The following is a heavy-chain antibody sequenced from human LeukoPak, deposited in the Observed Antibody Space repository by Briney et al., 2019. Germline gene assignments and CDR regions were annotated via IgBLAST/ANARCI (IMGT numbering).Heavy chain of an antibody. CDR3: ATEPAAGGPRSGYY. V-gene: IGHV4-4*07. CDR2: IYASGST. CDR1: GDSKSQYY. J-gene: IGHJ4*02. D-gene: IGHD6-13*01. Sequence: PSETVSLTCSVWGDSKSQYYGHWIRRPGGKGLEGIGRIYASGSTTHNPSLKTRVTMSVDTSKGQVSLTLTSATAAHTAVYYCATEPAAGGPRSGYYWGPGTLVTVSS.